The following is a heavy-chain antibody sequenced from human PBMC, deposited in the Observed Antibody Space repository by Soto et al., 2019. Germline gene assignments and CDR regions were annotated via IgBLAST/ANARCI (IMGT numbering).Heavy chain of an antibody. V-gene: IGHV1-69*13. CDR3: ARGVQYDSSGYYYFY. CDR1: GGTFNNYA. J-gene: IGHJ4*02. Sequence: SVKVSCKASGGTFNNYAISWVRQAPGQGLEWMGGIIPLFGTPNYAQKFQGRVTITADESTSTAYMELRGLRSEDTAVYYCARGVQYDSSGYYYFYWGQGTLVTVSS. CDR2: IIPLFGTP. D-gene: IGHD3-22*01.